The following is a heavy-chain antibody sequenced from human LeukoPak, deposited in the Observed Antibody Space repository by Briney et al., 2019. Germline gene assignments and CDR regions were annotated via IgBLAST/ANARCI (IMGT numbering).Heavy chain of an antibody. CDR2: ISPSGPTI. Sequence: GGSLRLSCAASGFTFSSYQMHWVRQAPGKGLEWVSYISPSGPTIYYADSVKGRFTISRDNAKSSLYLQMNSLRAEDTAVYYCAREGSYYFDCWGQGTLVTVSS. CDR3: AREGSYYFDC. J-gene: IGHJ4*02. V-gene: IGHV3-48*03. CDR1: GFTFSSYQ.